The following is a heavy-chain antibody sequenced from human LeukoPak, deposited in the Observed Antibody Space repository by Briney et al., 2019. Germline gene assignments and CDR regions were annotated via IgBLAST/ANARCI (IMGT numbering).Heavy chain of an antibody. D-gene: IGHD3-16*02. CDR2: IHEDGSEK. V-gene: IGHV3-7*05. Sequence: GGSLRLSCVVSGFTFSSYWMNWVRQAPGKGLEWVANIHEDGSEKYYVDSLKGRFTISRDNAENSLYLQMNSLRAEDTAVYYCAKDRGMITFGGVIVFDYWGQGTLVTVSS. J-gene: IGHJ4*02. CDR1: GFTFSSYW. CDR3: AKDRGMITFGGVIVFDY.